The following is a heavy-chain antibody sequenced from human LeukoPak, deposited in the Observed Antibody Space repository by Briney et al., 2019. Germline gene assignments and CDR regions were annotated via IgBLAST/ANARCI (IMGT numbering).Heavy chain of an antibody. J-gene: IGHJ4*02. CDR3: ARDEVAVAGGAFDY. Sequence: PSETLSLTCTVSGGSISSSSYYWGWIRQPPGKGLEWIGSIYYSGSTYYNPSLKSRVTISVDTSKNQFSLKLSSVTAADTAVYYCARDEVAVAGGAFDYWGQGTLVTVSS. D-gene: IGHD6-19*01. CDR1: GGSISSSSYY. V-gene: IGHV4-39*02. CDR2: IYYSGST.